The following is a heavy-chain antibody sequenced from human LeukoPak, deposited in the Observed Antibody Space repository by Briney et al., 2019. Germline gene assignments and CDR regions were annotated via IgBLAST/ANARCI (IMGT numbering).Heavy chain of an antibody. CDR1: GGTSNNYI. Sequence: SVTVSCKTSGGTSNNYIISWVRQAPGQGLEWVGTIILILDIANYAQKFQGRVAITADTSTSTAYMELSDLGSEDTAVYFCAREPEGLTTESHWGQGTLVTVSS. CDR2: IILILDIA. D-gene: IGHD1-14*01. J-gene: IGHJ4*02. V-gene: IGHV1-69*04. CDR3: AREPEGLTTESH.